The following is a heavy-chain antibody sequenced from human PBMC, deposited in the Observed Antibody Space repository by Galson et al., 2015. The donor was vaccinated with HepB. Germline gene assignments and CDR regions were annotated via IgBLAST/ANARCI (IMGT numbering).Heavy chain of an antibody. CDR1: GGSISSGSYY. CDR3: ARDRGYYYDSSGYYYGPGRGYFDY. V-gene: IGHV4-61*01. J-gene: IGHJ4*02. Sequence: ETLSLTXTVSGGSISSGSYYWSWIRQPPGKGLEWIGYIYYSGSTNYNPSLKSRVTISVDTSKNQFSLKLSSVTAADTAVYYCARDRGYYYDSSGYYYGPGRGYFDYWGQGTLVTVSS. D-gene: IGHD3-22*01. CDR2: IYYSGST.